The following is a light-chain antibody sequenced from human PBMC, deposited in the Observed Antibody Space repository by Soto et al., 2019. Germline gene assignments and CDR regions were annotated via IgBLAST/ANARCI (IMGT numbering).Light chain of an antibody. Sequence: EIVLTQSPGTLSLSPGEGAALSCRTSQSISSSYLAWYQQKPGQAPRLLIYAASSRATGIPDRFSGSGSGKDFTLTISRLEPEDLAVYYCQLYGGSHMFSFGQGTKLEIK. J-gene: IGKJ2*01. V-gene: IGKV3-20*01. CDR1: QSISSSY. CDR2: AAS. CDR3: QLYGGSHMFS.